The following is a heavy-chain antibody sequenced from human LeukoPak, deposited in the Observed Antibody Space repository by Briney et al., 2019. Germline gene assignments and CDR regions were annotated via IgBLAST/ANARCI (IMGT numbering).Heavy chain of an antibody. CDR3: ARVGGGRAARLGYYGMDV. D-gene: IGHD6-6*01. J-gene: IGHJ6*02. V-gene: IGHV4-59*01. CDR2: IYYSGST. CDR1: GGSISSYY. Sequence: NPSETLSLTCTVSGGSISSYYWSWIRQPPGKGLEWIGYIYYSGSTNYNPSLKSRVTISVDTSKNQFSLKLSSVTAADTAVYYCARVGGGRAARLGYYGMDVWGQGTTVTVSS.